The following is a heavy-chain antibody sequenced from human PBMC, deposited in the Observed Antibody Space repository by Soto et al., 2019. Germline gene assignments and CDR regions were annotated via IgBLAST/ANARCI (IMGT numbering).Heavy chain of an antibody. V-gene: IGHV4-59*11. CDR2: IYYSGYT. J-gene: IGHJ4*02. CDR3: ARESRYGYTDY. CDR1: GDSIGSHY. D-gene: IGHD6-25*01. Sequence: SETLSLTCTVSGDSIGSHYWSWLRQPPEKGLEWIGYIYYSGYTNYNPSLKSRATISVDTSKNQFSLKLNSVTAADTGVYYCARESRYGYTDYWGQGTPVTVSS.